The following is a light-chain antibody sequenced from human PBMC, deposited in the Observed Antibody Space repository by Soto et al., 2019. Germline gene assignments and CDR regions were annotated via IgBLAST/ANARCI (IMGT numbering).Light chain of an antibody. V-gene: IGKV3-20*01. CDR3: QQYGFSPQT. CDR1: QSVGGH. CDR2: GAS. J-gene: IGKJ1*01. Sequence: QWPGTLCLSGGETTTVSCRANQSVGGHLAWYQQRPGHAPRLLINGASRRATCIPDRFSGSGSGTDFTLTISRLEPEDFAVYYCQQYGFSPQTFGQGTKVDIK.